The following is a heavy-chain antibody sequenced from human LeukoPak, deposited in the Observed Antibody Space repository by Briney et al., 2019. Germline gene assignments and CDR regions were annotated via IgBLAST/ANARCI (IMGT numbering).Heavy chain of an antibody. CDR1: GGSFSNYY. CDR3: ARRWNYGRNYYIDV. D-gene: IGHD1-7*01. CDR2: INDSGRI. Sequence: SETLSLTCAVYGGSFSNYYWSWIRQPPGKGLEWIGEINDSGRINYNPSLMSRVTVSVDTSKNQFSLRLTSVTATDTAVYYCARRWNYGRNYYIDVWGNGATVSAS. V-gene: IGHV4-34*01. J-gene: IGHJ6*03.